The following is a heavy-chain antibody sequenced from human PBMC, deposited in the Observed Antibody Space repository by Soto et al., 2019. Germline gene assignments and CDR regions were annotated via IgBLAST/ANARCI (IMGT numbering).Heavy chain of an antibody. CDR3: ARGTTFGARWFDH. CDR1: GGSFSGYY. V-gene: IGHV4-34*01. Sequence: SETLSLTCAVYGGSFSGYYWSWIRQPPGKGLEWIGEINHSGSTNYNPSLKSRITISVDTSKNQFSLKLSSVTAADTAVYYCARGTTFGARWFDHWGQGTLVTVSS. CDR2: INHSGST. D-gene: IGHD3-10*02. J-gene: IGHJ5*02.